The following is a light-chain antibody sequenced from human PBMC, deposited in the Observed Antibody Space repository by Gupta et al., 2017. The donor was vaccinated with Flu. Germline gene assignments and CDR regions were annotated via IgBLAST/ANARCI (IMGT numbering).Light chain of an antibody. V-gene: IGLV2-14*01. J-gene: IGLJ3*02. CDR1: TSDIGDYKY. Sequence: QSALTQPASVSGSPGQSITISCPGATSDIGDYKYVSWYQHHPGKAPKLIIYEVHNRPSGISTRFSGSKSGYTASLTISGLQAEDEAHYYCSSYTKINTLLFGGGTKLTVL. CDR3: SSYTKINTLL. CDR2: EVH.